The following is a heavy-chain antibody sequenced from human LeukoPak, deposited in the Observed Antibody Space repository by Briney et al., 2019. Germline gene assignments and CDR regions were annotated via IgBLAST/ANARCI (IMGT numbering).Heavy chain of an antibody. V-gene: IGHV3-30*18. CDR3: AKGYGFDSSGSEHYFEN. CDR1: GFTFSNYG. Sequence: PGGSLRLSCAASGFTFSNYGIHWGRQAPGKGLEGVAVISYDGSNKYYAESVKGRFTISRDNSKNTLYLQMNSLRAEDTAVYYCAKGYGFDSSGSEHYFENWGQGILVTVSS. CDR2: ISYDGSNK. D-gene: IGHD3-22*01. J-gene: IGHJ4*02.